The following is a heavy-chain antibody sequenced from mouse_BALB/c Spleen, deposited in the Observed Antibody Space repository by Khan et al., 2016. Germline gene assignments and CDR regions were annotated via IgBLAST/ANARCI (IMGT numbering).Heavy chain of an antibody. CDR2: IVPSNGGT. CDR3: TSRLAWQHYYASNY. Sequence: QVQLQQSGAELVKPGASVKLSCKASGYPFTNYYIYWVKQRPGQGLEWIGEIVPSNGGTNFNEKFRSKATLTVDKSSSTAYMQLSSLTSEDSAVYYSTSRLAWQHYYASNYWDQGTSVTVSS. V-gene: IGHV1S81*02. D-gene: IGHD6-1*01. J-gene: IGHJ4*01. CDR1: GYPFTNYY.